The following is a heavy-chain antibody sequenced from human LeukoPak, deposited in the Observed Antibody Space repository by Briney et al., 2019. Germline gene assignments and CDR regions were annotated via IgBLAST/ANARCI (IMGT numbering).Heavy chain of an antibody. CDR3: AREGIAVAGKDYYYYGMDV. CDR1: GFTFSSYG. J-gene: IGHJ6*02. V-gene: IGHV3-33*01. CDR2: IWYDGSNK. D-gene: IGHD6-19*01. Sequence: GGSLRLSCAASGFTFSSYGMHWVRQAPGKGLEWVAVIWYDGSNKYYADSVKGRFTISRDNSKNTLYLQMNSLRAEDTAVYYCAREGIAVAGKDYYYYGMDVWGQGTAVTVSS.